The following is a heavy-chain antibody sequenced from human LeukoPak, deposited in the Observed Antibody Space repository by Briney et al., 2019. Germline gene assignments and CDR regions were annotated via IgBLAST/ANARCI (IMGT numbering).Heavy chain of an antibody. CDR2: ISNGGTNT. CDR1: GFTFSNYV. V-gene: IGHV3-23*01. D-gene: IGHD3-3*01. CDR3: AKDFVYGSRFPRPLDY. Sequence: GGSLRLSCAASGFTFSNYVMTWVGQAPGRELKGVSGISNGGTNTYYTDSVNGRFTISRDNSRNTLYLQMNSLRADDTARYDCAKDFVYGSRFPRPLDYWGQGTLVTVSS. J-gene: IGHJ4*02.